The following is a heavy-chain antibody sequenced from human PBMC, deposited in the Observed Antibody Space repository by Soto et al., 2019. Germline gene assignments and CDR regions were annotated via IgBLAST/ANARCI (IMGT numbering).Heavy chain of an antibody. V-gene: IGHV5-10-1*01. Sequence: GESLKISCKGSGYSFAGDWITWVRQKPGKGLELRGRIDPSDSQTYYSPSFRGHVTISVTKSITTVFLQWSSLRASDSAMYYCARQIYDSDTGPNFQYYFDSWGQGTPVTVSS. CDR3: ARQIYDSDTGPNFQYYFDS. J-gene: IGHJ4*02. CDR1: GYSFAGDW. D-gene: IGHD3-22*01. CDR2: IDPSDSQT.